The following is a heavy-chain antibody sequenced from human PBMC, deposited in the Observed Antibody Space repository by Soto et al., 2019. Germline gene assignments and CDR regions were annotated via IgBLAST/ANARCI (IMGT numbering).Heavy chain of an antibody. Sequence: SLRLSCAASGFTFSSYGMHWVRQAPGKGLEWVAVISYDGSNKYYADSVKGRFTISRDNSKNTLYLQMNSLRAEDTAVYYCAKESHLLLGGGSIDYWGQGTLVPSPQ. D-gene: IGHD2-15*01. J-gene: IGHJ4*02. V-gene: IGHV3-30*18. CDR2: ISYDGSNK. CDR3: AKESHLLLGGGSIDY. CDR1: GFTFSSYG.